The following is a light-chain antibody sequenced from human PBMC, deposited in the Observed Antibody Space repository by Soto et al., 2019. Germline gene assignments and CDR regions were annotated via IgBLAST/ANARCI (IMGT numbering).Light chain of an antibody. CDR3: QSYDTSLSAYV. CDR1: DSNIGAPYD. CDR2: GNT. V-gene: IGLV1-40*01. J-gene: IGLJ1*01. Sequence: QSVLTQPPSVSGAPGQGVTISCTGIDSNIGAPYDVHWYQQLPGTAPRLLIYGNTNRPSGVPDRFSGSKSGTSASLAITGLQAEDEADYYCQSYDTSLSAYVFGTGTKLTVL.